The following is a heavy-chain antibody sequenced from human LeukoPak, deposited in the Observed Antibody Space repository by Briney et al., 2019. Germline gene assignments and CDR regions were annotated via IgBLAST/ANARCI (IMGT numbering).Heavy chain of an antibody. V-gene: IGHV3-74*01. CDR3: ARVRKGDEFNSFDY. J-gene: IGHJ4*02. CDR1: GFTFSSFW. CDR2: INSDGSET. D-gene: IGHD3-16*01. Sequence: GGSLRLSCAASGFTFSSFWIYWVRHAPGKGLVWVSRINSDGSETTYADSVKGRFTISRDNAKNTLYLQMNRLRAEDTAVYYCARVRKGDEFNSFDYWGQGTLVTVSS.